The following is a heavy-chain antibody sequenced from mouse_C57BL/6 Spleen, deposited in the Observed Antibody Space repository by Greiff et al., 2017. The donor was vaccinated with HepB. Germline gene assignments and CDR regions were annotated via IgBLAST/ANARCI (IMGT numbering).Heavy chain of an antibody. CDR1: GYTFTDYY. CDR3: ARWGSSTVVAPGAMDY. CDR2: IYPGSGNT. J-gene: IGHJ4*01. Sequence: QVQLQQSGAELVRPGASVKLSCKASGYTFTDYYINWVKQRPGQGLEWIARIYPGSGNTYYNEKFKGKATLTAEKSSSTAYMQLSSLTSEDSAVYFCARWGSSTVVAPGAMDYWGQGTSVTVSS. D-gene: IGHD1-1*01. V-gene: IGHV1-76*01.